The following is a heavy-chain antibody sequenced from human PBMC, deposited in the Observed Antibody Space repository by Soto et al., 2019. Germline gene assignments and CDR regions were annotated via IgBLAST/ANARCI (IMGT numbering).Heavy chain of an antibody. CDR2: ISYDGSNK. CDR1: GFPFSIYG. Sequence: GGSLRLSCAASGFPFSIYGVHLVRQSPGKGLEWVAVISYDGSNKYYADSVKGRFTISRDNSKNTLYLQMNRLRAEDTDVYYCAKDQFRNRGSFDYWVQGTLVTVSS. CDR3: AKDQFRNRGSFDY. D-gene: IGHD1-1*01. V-gene: IGHV3-30*18. J-gene: IGHJ4*01.